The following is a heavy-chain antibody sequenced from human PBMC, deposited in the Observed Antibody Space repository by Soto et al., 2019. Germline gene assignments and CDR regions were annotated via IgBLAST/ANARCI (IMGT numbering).Heavy chain of an antibody. J-gene: IGHJ5*02. CDR3: ASDPSRSSSLGWFDP. CDR2: IYSGESK. Sequence: GGSLRLSCAASGFTVSSNYMSWVRQAPGKGLEWVSVIYSGESKLYADSVKGRFTISRDNFKNTLYLQMNSLRAEDTAVYYCASDPSRSSSLGWFDPWGQGALAPVSS. CDR1: GFTVSSNY. D-gene: IGHD6-6*01. V-gene: IGHV3-53*01.